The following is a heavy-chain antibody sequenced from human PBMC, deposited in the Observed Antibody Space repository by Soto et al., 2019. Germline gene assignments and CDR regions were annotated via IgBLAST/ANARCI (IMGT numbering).Heavy chain of an antibody. CDR2: INHSGST. CDR3: ARGYSSSWYFWFDP. V-gene: IGHV4-34*01. CDR1: GGSFSGYY. D-gene: IGHD6-13*01. J-gene: IGHJ5*02. Sequence: QVQLQQWGAGLLKPSENLSLTCAVYGGSFSGYYWSWIRQPPGKGLEWIGEINHSGSTNYNPSLKSRVTISVDTSKNQFSLKLSSVTAADTAVYYCARGYSSSWYFWFDPWGQGTLVTVSS.